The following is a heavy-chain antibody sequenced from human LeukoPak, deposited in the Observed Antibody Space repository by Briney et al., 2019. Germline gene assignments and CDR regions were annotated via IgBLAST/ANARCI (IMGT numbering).Heavy chain of an antibody. Sequence: PSETLSLTCSVSGGSISGYYWSWIRLPPGKGLEWIGEINHSGSTNYNPSLKSRVTISVDTSKNQFSLKLSSVTAADTAVYYCARVSGGSTYYYYYGMDVWGQGTTVTVSS. CDR2: INHSGST. J-gene: IGHJ6*02. V-gene: IGHV4-34*01. CDR1: GGSISGYY. D-gene: IGHD2-15*01. CDR3: ARVSGGSTYYYYYGMDV.